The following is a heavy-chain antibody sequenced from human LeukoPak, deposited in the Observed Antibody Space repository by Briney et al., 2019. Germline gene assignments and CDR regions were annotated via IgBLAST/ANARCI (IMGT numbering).Heavy chain of an antibody. D-gene: IGHD3-22*01. V-gene: IGHV4-59*01. CDR3: ARVTYYYDSSGYYYYFDY. CDR1: GGSISTYY. CDR2: IYYSGST. Sequence: SETLSLTCTVSGGSISTYYWSCVRQPPAKGLEWIVYIYYSGSTNYNPSLKSRVTISVDTSKNQFSLKLSSVTAADTAVYYCARVTYYYDSSGYYYYFDYWGQGTLVTVSS. J-gene: IGHJ4*02.